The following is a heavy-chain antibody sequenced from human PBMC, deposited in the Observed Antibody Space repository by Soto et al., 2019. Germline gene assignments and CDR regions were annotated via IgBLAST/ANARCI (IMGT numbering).Heavy chain of an antibody. V-gene: IGHV1-69*06. D-gene: IGHD2-2*02. CDR1: GGTFSSYA. J-gene: IGHJ6*02. CDR2: IIPIFGTA. Sequence: QVQLVQSGAEVKKPGSSVNVSCKASGGTFSSYAISWVRQAPGQGLEWMGGIIPIFGTANYAQKFQGRVTITADKSTSTAYMELSSLRSEDTAVYYCARAQIYCSSTSCYKGNYYYYGMDVWGQGTTVTVSS. CDR3: ARAQIYCSSTSCYKGNYYYYGMDV.